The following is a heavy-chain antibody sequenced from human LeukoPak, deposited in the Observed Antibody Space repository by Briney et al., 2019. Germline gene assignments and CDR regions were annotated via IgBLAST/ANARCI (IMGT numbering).Heavy chain of an antibody. V-gene: IGHV3-11*01. CDR3: AREVVIFPDYYYYGMDA. CDR2: ISRSGDTL. J-gene: IGHJ6*02. CDR1: GFPFRDYY. Sequence: GGSLRLSCTASGFPFRDYYMTWIRQAPGKGLEWISYISRSGDTLYYADSVEGRFTISRDNAKNSLFLQMNSLRADDTAVYYCAREVVIFPDYYYYGMDAWGQGTTVTVSS. D-gene: IGHD3-9*01.